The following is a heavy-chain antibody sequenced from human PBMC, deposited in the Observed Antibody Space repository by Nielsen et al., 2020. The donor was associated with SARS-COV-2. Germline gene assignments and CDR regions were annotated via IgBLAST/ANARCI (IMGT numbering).Heavy chain of an antibody. CDR2: ISSSGTTK. V-gene: IGHV3-11*01. Sequence: GGSLRLSCAASGFIFSDYYMTWIRQAPGKGPEWVSNISSSGTTKYYADSVKGRFTISRDNAKNSLYLQMNSLRAEDTALYYCAKDTAVGSYYYYMDVWGKGTTVTVSS. CDR3: AKDTAVGSYYYYMDV. D-gene: IGHD6-19*01. CDR1: GFIFSDYY. J-gene: IGHJ6*03.